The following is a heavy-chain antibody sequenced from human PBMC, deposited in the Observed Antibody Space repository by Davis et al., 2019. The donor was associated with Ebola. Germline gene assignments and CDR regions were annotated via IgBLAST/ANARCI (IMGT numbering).Heavy chain of an antibody. V-gene: IGHV1-46*01. D-gene: IGHD2/OR15-2a*01. CDR2: INPNDGRT. CDR1: GYTFTNYY. CDR3: ARDSGVLCPGY. Sequence: AASVKVSCKASGYTFTNYYMHWVRQAPGQGLEWMGMINPNDGRTIYAQTFQGRVTVTRDTSTTTVYMDLSSLRSEDTALYYCARDSGVLCPGYWGQGTLVTVSS. J-gene: IGHJ4*02.